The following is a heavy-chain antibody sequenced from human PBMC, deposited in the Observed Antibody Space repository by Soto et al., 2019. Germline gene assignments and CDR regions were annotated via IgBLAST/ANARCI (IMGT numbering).Heavy chain of an antibody. V-gene: IGHV3-21*04. CDR1: GFTFSSYS. D-gene: IGHD6-13*01. J-gene: IGHJ4*02. Sequence: GGSLRLSCAASGFTFSSYSMNWVRQAPGKGLEWVSSISSSSSYIYYADSVKGRFTISRDNAKNSLYLQMNSLRAEDTALYYCAKYGSRSSPHYLDYWGQGTLVTVSS. CDR3: AKYGSRSSPHYLDY. CDR2: ISSSSSYI.